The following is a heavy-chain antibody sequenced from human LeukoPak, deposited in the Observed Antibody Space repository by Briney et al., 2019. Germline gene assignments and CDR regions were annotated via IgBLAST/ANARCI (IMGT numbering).Heavy chain of an antibody. CDR3: ATYYDSGVHAFHI. D-gene: IGHD3-22*01. Sequence: GESLKVSCKASGFTFTGYYMHLVRQAPGQGLEWMGYINPNTGGTHYAQKFQGRVTVTRDTSISTAYMDLNRLTSDDTAVYYCATYYDSGVHAFHIWGQGTMVTVSS. CDR1: GFTFTGYY. CDR2: INPNTGGT. J-gene: IGHJ3*02. V-gene: IGHV1-2*02.